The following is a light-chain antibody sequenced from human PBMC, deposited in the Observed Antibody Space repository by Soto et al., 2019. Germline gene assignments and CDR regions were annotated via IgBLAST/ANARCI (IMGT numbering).Light chain of an antibody. CDR1: INDVGGYNY. Sequence: QSALTQPHSASGSPGQSVTISCAGTINDVGGYNYVSWYQQHPGKVPQLMIYQGTKRPSGVPDRFSASKSDTTASLTISGLQAEDEGDYYCMSYAGGNRFVFGTGTKLTVL. CDR3: MSYAGGNRFV. V-gene: IGLV2-8*01. CDR2: QGT. J-gene: IGLJ1*01.